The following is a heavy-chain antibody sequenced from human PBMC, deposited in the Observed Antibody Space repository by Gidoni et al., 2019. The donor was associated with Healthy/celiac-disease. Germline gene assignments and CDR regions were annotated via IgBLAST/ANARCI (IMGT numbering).Heavy chain of an antibody. J-gene: IGHJ6*02. CDR3: ARGRAYCSGGSCYSDYYYYGMDV. CDR2: TYYRSKWYN. Sequence: QVQLQQSGPGLVKPSQTLSLTCAISGDCVSSNSAARNWIRHSPSRGLEWLGRTYYRSKWYNDYAVSVKSRITINPDTSKNQFSLQLNSVTPEDTAVYYCARGRAYCSGGSCYSDYYYYGMDVWGQGTTVTVSS. CDR1: GDCVSSNSAA. D-gene: IGHD2-15*01. V-gene: IGHV6-1*01.